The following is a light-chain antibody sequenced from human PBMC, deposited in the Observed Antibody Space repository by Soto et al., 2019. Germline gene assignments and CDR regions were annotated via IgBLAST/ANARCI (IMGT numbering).Light chain of an antibody. Sequence: DIQMTHSPSSLSASVGDRVTITCRASQSISSYFNWYQQKPGKAPKLLIYAASSLQSGVPSRFSGSGSGTEFTLTISSLQPEDFATYYCQQSYSNPHTFGQGTKVEIK. V-gene: IGKV1-39*01. J-gene: IGKJ1*01. CDR2: AAS. CDR1: QSISSY. CDR3: QQSYSNPHT.